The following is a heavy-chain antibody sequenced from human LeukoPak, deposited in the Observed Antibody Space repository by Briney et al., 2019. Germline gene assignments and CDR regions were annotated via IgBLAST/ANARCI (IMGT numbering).Heavy chain of an antibody. CDR2: IFYSGST. Sequence: SETLSLTCSLSGGSISSGTYYWGWIRQPPGKGLEWIGSIFYSGSTYYNPSLKSRVTISVDTSKNQFSLKLSSVTAADTAVYYCARSVKDYLDYWGQGTLVTVSS. J-gene: IGHJ4*02. CDR3: ARSVKDYLDY. CDR1: GGSISSGTYY. V-gene: IGHV4-39*07.